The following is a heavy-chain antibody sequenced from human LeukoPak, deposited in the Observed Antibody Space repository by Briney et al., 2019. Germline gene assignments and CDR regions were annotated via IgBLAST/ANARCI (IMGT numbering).Heavy chain of an antibody. D-gene: IGHD1-1*01. CDR1: DDSISDYC. CDR3: ARGSGIHAWNLQH. CDR2: TRYGGTA. J-gene: IGHJ1*01. Sequence: PSETLSLTCSVSDDSISDYCWCWIRQPPGRGLEWIGYTRYGGTASQNPSLKSRVTMSVDTSKNRLSLRLTSVTAADTAVYYCARGSGIHAWNLQHWGQGILVTVSS. V-gene: IGHV4-59*01.